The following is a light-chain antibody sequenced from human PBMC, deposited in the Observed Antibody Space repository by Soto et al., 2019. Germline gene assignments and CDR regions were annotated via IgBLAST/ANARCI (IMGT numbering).Light chain of an antibody. J-gene: IGKJ1*01. CDR1: ESVSIY. CDR3: RKRSTWPWTT. V-gene: IGKV3-11*01. Sequence: EIVLTQSPATLSLSPGESATLSCRASESVSIYIYWYQQKPSQAPRLLIYYASNRATGIPTRFSGSGSGTHFSLPISSLEPEYFAVYCCRKRSTWPWTTFGQGTRVELK. CDR2: YAS.